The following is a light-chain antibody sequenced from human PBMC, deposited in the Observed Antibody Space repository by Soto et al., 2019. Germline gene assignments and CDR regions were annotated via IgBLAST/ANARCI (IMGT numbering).Light chain of an antibody. Sequence: QSALTQPASVSGSPGQSITISCTGTSSDVGSYNLVSWYQHHPGKAPKLMIYEGSKRPSGVSNRFSGSKSGNTASLTISGLQAEDVAGYYCCSYAGSSTFVVFGGGTKLTVL. CDR2: EGS. J-gene: IGLJ2*01. V-gene: IGLV2-23*01. CDR1: SSDVGSYNL. CDR3: CSYAGSSTFVV.